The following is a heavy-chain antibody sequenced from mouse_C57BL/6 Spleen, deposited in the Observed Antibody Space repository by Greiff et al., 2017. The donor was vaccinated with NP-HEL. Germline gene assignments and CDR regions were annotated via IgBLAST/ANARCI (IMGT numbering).Heavy chain of an antibody. V-gene: IGHV1-18*01. CDR2: INPNNGGT. J-gene: IGHJ3*01. Sequence: VQLKESGPELVKPGASVKIPCKASGYTFTDYNMDWVKQSHGKSLEWIGDINPNNGGTIYNQKFKGKATLTVDKSSSTAYMELRSLTSEDTAVYYCARQYYGSRTGFAYWGQGTLVTVSA. CDR3: ARQYYGSRTGFAY. CDR1: GYTFTDYN. D-gene: IGHD1-1*01.